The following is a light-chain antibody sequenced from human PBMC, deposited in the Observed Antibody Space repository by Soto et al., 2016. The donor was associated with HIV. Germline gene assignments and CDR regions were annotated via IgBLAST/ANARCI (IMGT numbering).Light chain of an antibody. Sequence: SSELTQDPAVSVALGQTVRITCQGDSLRTYYASWFQQKPGQAPVIVIYGKNNRPSGIPDRFSGSSSGNTASLTITGTQAEDEADYYCNSRDTSGNHWVSGGGTKLTVL. CDR2: GKN. V-gene: IGLV3-19*01. J-gene: IGLJ3*02. CDR3: NSRDTSGNHWV. CDR1: SLRTYY.